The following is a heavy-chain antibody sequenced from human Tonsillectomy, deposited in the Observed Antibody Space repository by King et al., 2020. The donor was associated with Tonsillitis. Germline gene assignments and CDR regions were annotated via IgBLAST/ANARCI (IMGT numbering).Heavy chain of an antibody. Sequence: VTLKESGPALVKPTQTLTLTCTFSGFSLSTSGMCVSWIRQPPGKALEWLALIDWDDDKYYSSSLKTRLTISKDTSKNQVVLTMTNMDPVDTATYYCAQSPDTYSSSWYWYFDLWGRGTLVTVSS. CDR1: GFSLSTSGMC. CDR3: AQSPDTYSSSWYWYFDL. J-gene: IGHJ2*01. V-gene: IGHV2-70*01. D-gene: IGHD6-13*01. CDR2: IDWDDDK.